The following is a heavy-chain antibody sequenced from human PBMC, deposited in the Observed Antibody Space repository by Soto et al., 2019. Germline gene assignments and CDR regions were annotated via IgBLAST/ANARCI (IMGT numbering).Heavy chain of an antibody. CDR3: ASRVTYYYDSSDY. V-gene: IGHV3-21*01. D-gene: IGHD3-22*01. Sequence: EVQLVESGGGLVKPGGSLRLSCAASGFTFSSYSMNWVRQAPGKGLEWVSSISSSSSYIYYADSEKGRFTISRDNAKNSLYLQMNSLRAEDTAVYYCASRVTYYYDSSDYWGQGTLVTVSS. CDR2: ISSSSSYI. CDR1: GFTFSSYS. J-gene: IGHJ4*02.